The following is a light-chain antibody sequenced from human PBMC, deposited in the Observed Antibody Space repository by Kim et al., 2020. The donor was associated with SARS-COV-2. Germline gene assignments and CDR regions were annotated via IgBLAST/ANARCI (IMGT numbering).Light chain of an antibody. CDR3: HQYNNWPFT. CDR2: AGS. J-gene: IGKJ3*01. Sequence: EIVMTQSPATLSLSPGETATLSCRASQRVSSHLAWYQHKPGQAPRLLIYAGSTRATGIPATFSGSGSGADFTLTISSLQSEDFAIYYCHQYNNWPFTSGRGTKVDIK. V-gene: IGKV3-15*01. CDR1: QRVSSH.